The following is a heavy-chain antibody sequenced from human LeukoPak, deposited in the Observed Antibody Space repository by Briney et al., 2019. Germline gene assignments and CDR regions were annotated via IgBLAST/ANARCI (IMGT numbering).Heavy chain of an antibody. Sequence: GGSLRLSCAASGFTFSSYWMSWVRQAPGKGLEWVANIKQDGSEKYYVDSVKGRFTISRDNAKNSLYLQMNTLRAEDTAVYYCARDLFQHIVDPLDYWGQGTPVTVSS. CDR3: ARDLFQHIVDPLDY. J-gene: IGHJ4*02. V-gene: IGHV3-7*01. D-gene: IGHD2-21*01. CDR2: IKQDGSEK. CDR1: GFTFSSYW.